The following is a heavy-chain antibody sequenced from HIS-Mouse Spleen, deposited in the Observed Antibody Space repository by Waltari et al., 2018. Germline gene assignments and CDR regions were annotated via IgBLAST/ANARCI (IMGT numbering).Heavy chain of an antibody. J-gene: IGHJ4*02. CDR3: ARGRVTATFDY. Sequence: QVQLQPWGAGLLKPSETLSLTCAVYGGSFRGYYWSGIRQPPGKGLEWIGEINHSGSTNYNPSLKSRVTISVDTSKNQFSLKLSSVTAADTAVYYCARGRVTATFDYWGQGTLVTVSS. CDR1: GGSFRGYY. D-gene: IGHD2-21*02. CDR2: INHSGST. V-gene: IGHV4-34*01.